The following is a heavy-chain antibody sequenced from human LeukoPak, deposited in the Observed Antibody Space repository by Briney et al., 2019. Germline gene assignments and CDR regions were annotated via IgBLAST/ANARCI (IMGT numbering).Heavy chain of an antibody. CDR1: GFTFGDYG. V-gene: IGHV3-49*04. D-gene: IGHD3-22*01. J-gene: IGHJ4*02. CDR2: IRSKEYGGTT. CDR3: TRATDYYDTSGSYYYFFDH. Sequence: PSGGSLRLSCTGFGFTFGDYGMSWVRQAPGKGLEWVGFIRSKEYGGTTEYDASVKGRFTVSRDDSKNIAYLQMNSLKTEDAAVYYCTRATDYYDTSGSYYYFFDHWGQGTLVTVSS.